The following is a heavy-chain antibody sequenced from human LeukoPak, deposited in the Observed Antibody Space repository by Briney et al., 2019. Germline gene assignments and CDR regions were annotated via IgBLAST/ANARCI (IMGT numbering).Heavy chain of an antibody. D-gene: IGHD5-24*01. V-gene: IGHV1-69*04. CDR2: IIPILGIA. J-gene: IGHJ4*02. CDR1: GGTFSSYA. Sequence: SVKVSCKASGGTFSSYAISWVRQAPGQGLEWMGRIIPILGIANYAQKFQDRVTITADKSTSTAYMELSSLRSEDTAVYYCARVAEMATEYYFDYWGQGTLVTVSS. CDR3: ARVAEMATEYYFDY.